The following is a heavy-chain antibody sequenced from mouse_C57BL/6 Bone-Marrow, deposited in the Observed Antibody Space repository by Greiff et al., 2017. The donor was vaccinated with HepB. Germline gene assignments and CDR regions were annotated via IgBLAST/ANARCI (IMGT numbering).Heavy chain of an antibody. Sequence: VQLKQPGAELVKPGASVKLSCKASGYTFTSYWMHWVKQRPGQGLEWIGMIHPNSGSTNYNEKFKSKATLTVDKSSSTAYMQLSSLTSEDSAVYYCARYYGSDWYFDVWGTGTTVTVSS. CDR2: IHPNSGST. CDR1: GYTFTSYW. D-gene: IGHD1-1*01. CDR3: ARYYGSDWYFDV. J-gene: IGHJ1*03. V-gene: IGHV1-64*01.